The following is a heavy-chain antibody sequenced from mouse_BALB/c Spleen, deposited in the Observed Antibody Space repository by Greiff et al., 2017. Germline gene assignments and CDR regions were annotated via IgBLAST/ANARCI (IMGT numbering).Heavy chain of an antibody. D-gene: IGHD1-1*01. Sequence: DVHLVESGGGLVKPGGSLKLSCAASGFTFSSYTMSWVRQTPEKRLEWVATISSGGSYTYYPDSVKGRFTISRDNAKNTLYLQMSSLKSEDTAMYYCTREGTTVEYFDVWGAGTTVTVSS. J-gene: IGHJ1*01. CDR3: TREGTTVEYFDV. CDR2: ISSGGSYT. V-gene: IGHV5-6-4*01. CDR1: GFTFSSYT.